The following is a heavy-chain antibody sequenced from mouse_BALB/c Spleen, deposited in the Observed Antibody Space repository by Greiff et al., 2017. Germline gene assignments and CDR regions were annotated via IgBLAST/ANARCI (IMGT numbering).Heavy chain of an antibody. CDR2: IDPETGGT. Sequence: VQLQQSGPELVKPGASVTLSCKASGYTFTDYEMHWVKQTPVHGLEWIGAIDPETGGTAYNQKFKGKATLTADKSSSTAYMELRSLTSEDSAVYYCTRENDGYAWFAYWGQGTLVTVSA. D-gene: IGHD2-3*01. CDR3: TRENDGYAWFAY. J-gene: IGHJ3*01. V-gene: IGHV1-15*01. CDR1: GYTFTDYE.